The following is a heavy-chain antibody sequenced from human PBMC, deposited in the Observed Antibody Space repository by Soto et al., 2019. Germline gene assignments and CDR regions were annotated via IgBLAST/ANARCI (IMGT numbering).Heavy chain of an antibody. V-gene: IGHV1-2*04. CDR2: IHPHSGAT. CDR3: VIEGVGPSYGGFDP. Sequence: QVQLVQSGAEVKKPGASVKVSCEATGYTFTGNYLHWVRQAPGQGLEWMGWIHPHSGATKYAQKFQGWVTMTRDTSISTAYLVLSSLKSNDTAVYYCVIEGVGPSYGGFDPWGQGTLVTVSS. CDR1: GYTFTGNY. J-gene: IGHJ5*02. D-gene: IGHD1-26*01.